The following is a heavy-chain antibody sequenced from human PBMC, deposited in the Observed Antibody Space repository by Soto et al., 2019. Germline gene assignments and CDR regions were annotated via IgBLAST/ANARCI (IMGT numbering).Heavy chain of an antibody. CDR2: VADTGST. CDR3: VRHGGVFFDT. J-gene: IGHJ4*02. Sequence: QVQLQESDPGLVKPSGTISLTCVVSSGSISSGTWWSWVRQPPGKGLEWIGQVADTGSTIYNPSLRSRVTISIDKSTSQFSLSLSAVTPADTALYYWVRHGGVFFDTWGQGTLVTVSA. V-gene: IGHV4-4*02. D-gene: IGHD2-8*02. CDR1: SGSISSGTW.